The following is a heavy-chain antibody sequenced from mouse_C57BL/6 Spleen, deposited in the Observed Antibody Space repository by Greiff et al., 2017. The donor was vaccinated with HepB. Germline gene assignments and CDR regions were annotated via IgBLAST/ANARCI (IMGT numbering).Heavy chain of an antibody. CDR2: ISYDGSN. CDR1: GYSITSGYY. J-gene: IGHJ4*01. V-gene: IGHV3-6*01. CDR3: ATQGDAMDY. D-gene: IGHD3-3*01. Sequence: VQLQQSGPGLVKPSQSLSLTCSVTGYSITSGYYWNWIRQFPGNKLEWMGYISYDGSNNYNPSLKNRISITRDTSKNQFFLKLNSVTTEDTATYYCATQGDAMDYWGQGTSVTVSS.